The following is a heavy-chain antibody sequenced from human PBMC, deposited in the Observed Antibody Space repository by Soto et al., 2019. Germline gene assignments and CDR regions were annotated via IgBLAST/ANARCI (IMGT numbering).Heavy chain of an antibody. CDR1: GGSISSGGYY. J-gene: IGHJ6*02. CDR3: ARVPYYYGSGSYTDYYYYYGMDV. V-gene: IGHV4-31*03. D-gene: IGHD3-10*01. Sequence: QVQLQESGPGLVKPSQTLSLTCTVSGGSISSGGYYWSWIRQHPGKGLEWIGYIYYSGSTYYNPSLKSRVTISVDTSKNQFSLKLSSVTAADTAVYYCARVPYYYGSGSYTDYYYYYGMDVWGQGTTVTVSS. CDR2: IYYSGST.